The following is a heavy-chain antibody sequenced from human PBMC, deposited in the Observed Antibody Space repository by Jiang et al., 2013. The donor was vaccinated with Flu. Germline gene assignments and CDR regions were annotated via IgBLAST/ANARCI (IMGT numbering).Heavy chain of an antibody. CDR3: ARRSDFWSGYSLSINAFDI. CDR1: GGSISSSSYY. V-gene: IGHV4-39*07. Sequence: GSGLVKPSETLSLTCTVSGGSISSSSYYWGWIRQPPGKGLEWIGSIYYSGSTYYNPSLKSRVTISVDTSKNQFSLKLSSVTAADTAVYYCARRSDFWSGYSLSINAFDIWGQGTMVTVSS. CDR2: IYYSGST. D-gene: IGHD3-3*01. J-gene: IGHJ3*02.